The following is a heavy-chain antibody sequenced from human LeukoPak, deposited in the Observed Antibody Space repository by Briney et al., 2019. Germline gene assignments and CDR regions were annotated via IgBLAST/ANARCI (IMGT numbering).Heavy chain of an antibody. CDR3: AKDHVPSYYYGSGSYLTPFDP. Sequence: PGGSLRLSCAGSAFTLSNYAINWVRQAPGKGPEWLSYISSSGSTILYADSVKGRFTISRDNAKNSLYLQMNSLRAEDTAVYYCAKDHVPSYYYGSGSYLTPFDPWGQGTLVTVSS. CDR1: AFTLSNYA. J-gene: IGHJ5*02. D-gene: IGHD3-10*01. CDR2: ISSSGSTI. V-gene: IGHV3-48*01.